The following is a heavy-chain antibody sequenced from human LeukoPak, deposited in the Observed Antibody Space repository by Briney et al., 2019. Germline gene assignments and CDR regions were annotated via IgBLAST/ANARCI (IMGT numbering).Heavy chain of an antibody. CDR3: ARSMTIFGVAKFDAFDI. CDR2: TVTPGDS. J-gene: IGHJ3*02. CDR1: GFTFSNYD. V-gene: IGHV3-13*01. Sequence: GGSLRLSCTASGFTFSNYDMHWVRHTTGRGLEWVAQTVTPGDSYYSDSVKGRFIISRENAKNSLHLQMNNLSPADTAVYFSARSMTIFGVAKFDAFDIWGQGTLVIVSS. D-gene: IGHD3-3*01.